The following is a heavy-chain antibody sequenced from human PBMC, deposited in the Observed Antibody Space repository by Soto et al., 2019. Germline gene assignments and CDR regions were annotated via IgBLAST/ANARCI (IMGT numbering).Heavy chain of an antibody. CDR1: GFTVSSNY. V-gene: IGHV3-66*01. CDR2: IYSGGNT. Sequence: GESLKISCAVSGFTVSSNYMNWVRQAPGKGLEWVSFIYSGGNTYYADSVKGRFTISRDNSKNMLYLQMNSLRVEDTAVYYCAREVRVRGFAFDIWGQGTIVTVSS. CDR3: AREVRVRGFAFDI. J-gene: IGHJ3*02.